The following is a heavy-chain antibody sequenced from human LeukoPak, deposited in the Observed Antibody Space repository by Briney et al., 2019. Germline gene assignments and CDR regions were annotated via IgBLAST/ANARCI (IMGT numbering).Heavy chain of an antibody. J-gene: IGHJ3*01. CDR2: MSPASGNT. D-gene: IGHD6-6*01. Sequence: ASVKISCKASGYTFTSYDLNWVRRATGQGLEWMGWMSPASGNTGYAQEFQGRVTMTRDTSVSTAYMELNSLRSEDTAVYYCARSSYSSSSSVWGQGTMVTVSS. CDR3: ARSSYSSSSSV. CDR1: GYTFTSYD. V-gene: IGHV1-8*01.